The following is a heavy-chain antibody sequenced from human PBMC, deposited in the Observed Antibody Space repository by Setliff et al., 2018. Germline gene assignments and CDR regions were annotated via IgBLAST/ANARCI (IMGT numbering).Heavy chain of an antibody. CDR1: GDSISSGDYF. CDR2: IYHSGSA. J-gene: IGHJ3*01. Sequence: SETLSLTCTVSGDSISSGDYFWSWIRPPPGKGLEWIAYIYHSGSAYYNPSPKSRVTMSVDTSKNQLSLHLTSVTAADTAVYCCSREVGTSTSSDAFDVWGQGMLVTVSS. D-gene: IGHD1-26*01. CDR3: SREVGTSTSSDAFDV. V-gene: IGHV4-30-4*08.